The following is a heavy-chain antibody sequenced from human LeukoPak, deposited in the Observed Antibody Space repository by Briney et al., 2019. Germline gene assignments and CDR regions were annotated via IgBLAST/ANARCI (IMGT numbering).Heavy chain of an antibody. CDR2: INHSGST. Sequence: PSETLSLTCVVSGGSFSGYYWSWLRQPPGKGLEWIGEINHSGSTNYNPSLKSRVTISVDTSKNQFSLKLSSVTAADTAVYYCASGGLYYYDSSGFDYWGQGTLVTVSS. D-gene: IGHD3-22*01. CDR3: ASGGLYYYDSSGFDY. CDR1: GGSFSGYY. V-gene: IGHV4-34*01. J-gene: IGHJ4*02.